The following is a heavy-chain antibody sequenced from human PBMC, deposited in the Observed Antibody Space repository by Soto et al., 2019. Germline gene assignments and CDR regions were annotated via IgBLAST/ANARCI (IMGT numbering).Heavy chain of an antibody. Sequence: PSETLSLTCTVSGGSISSSSYYWGWIRQPPGKGLEWIGSIYYSGSTYYNPSLKSRVTISVDTSKNQFSLKLSSVTAADTAVYYCASTLVVGSGGPTTDYWGQGTLVTVSS. CDR3: ASTLVVGSGGPTTDY. CDR1: GGSISSSSYY. J-gene: IGHJ4*02. CDR2: IYYSGST. V-gene: IGHV4-39*01. D-gene: IGHD2-15*01.